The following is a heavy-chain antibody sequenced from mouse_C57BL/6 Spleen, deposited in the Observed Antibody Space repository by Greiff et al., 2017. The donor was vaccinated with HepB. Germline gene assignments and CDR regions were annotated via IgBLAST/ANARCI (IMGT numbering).Heavy chain of an antibody. CDR1: GYTFTSYW. Sequence: QVQLQQPGAELVRPGSSVKLSCKASGYTFTSYWMHWVKQRPIQGLEWIGNIDPSDSETHYNQKFKDKATLTVAKSSSTAYMQLSSLTSEDSAVYYCAPNWDGGFAYWGQGTLVTVSA. V-gene: IGHV1-52*01. J-gene: IGHJ3*01. D-gene: IGHD4-1*01. CDR2: IDPSDSET. CDR3: APNWDGGFAY.